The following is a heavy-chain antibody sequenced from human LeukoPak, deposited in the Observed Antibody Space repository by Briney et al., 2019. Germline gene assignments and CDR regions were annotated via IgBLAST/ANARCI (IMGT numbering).Heavy chain of an antibody. V-gene: IGHV1-46*01. D-gene: IGHD1-26*01. Sequence: ASVKVSCKASGYSFTDYYVHWVRQAPGQGLEWMAIINPAVGATIYAQKFQGRVTVTGDSSTSIVYLELSGLRSDDTARYYCARDLLRGSYYTPDYWGQGTLVTVSS. CDR3: ARDLLRGSYYTPDY. CDR1: GYSFTDYY. CDR2: INPAVGAT. J-gene: IGHJ4*02.